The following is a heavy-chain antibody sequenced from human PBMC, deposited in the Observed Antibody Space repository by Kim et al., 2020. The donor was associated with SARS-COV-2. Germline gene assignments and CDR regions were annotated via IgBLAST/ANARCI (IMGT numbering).Heavy chain of an antibody. CDR1: GFTFSSYS. Sequence: VGSLRLSCAASGFTFSSYSMNWVRQAPGKGLEWVSYISSSSSTIYYAYSVKGRFTISRDNAKNSLYLQMNSLRDEDTAVYYCARELQWLGIFVGMDVWGQGTTVTVSS. CDR2: ISSSSSTI. V-gene: IGHV3-48*02. J-gene: IGHJ6*02. CDR3: ARELQWLGIFVGMDV. D-gene: IGHD6-19*01.